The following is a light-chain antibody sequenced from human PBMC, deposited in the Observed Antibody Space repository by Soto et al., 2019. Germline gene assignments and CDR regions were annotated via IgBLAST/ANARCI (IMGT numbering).Light chain of an antibody. CDR1: QSVSSV. V-gene: IGKV3-15*01. CDR3: QQHNNWPPWT. CDR2: GAS. J-gene: IGKJ1*01. Sequence: EIVMTQSPANLSVSPGERATLSCRASQSVSSVLSWYQQKPGQAPRLLIYGASTRATGIPASFSGSGSGTEFTLTISSLQSEDFAVYYCQQHNNWPPWTFGQGTKVDIK.